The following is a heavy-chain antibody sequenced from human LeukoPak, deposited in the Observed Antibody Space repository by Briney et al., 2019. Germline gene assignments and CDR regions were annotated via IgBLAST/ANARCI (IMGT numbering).Heavy chain of an antibody. Sequence: SETLSLTCTVSGNSISSGDNYWSWIRQPAGKGLEWIGRIYTSGSTNYNPSLKSRVTISGDTSKNQFSLRPSSVTAADTAVYYCARASYSYDINGWVPFDYWGQGTLVTVSS. CDR3: ARASYSYDINGWVPFDY. CDR2: IYTSGST. J-gene: IGHJ4*02. CDR1: GNSISSGDNY. V-gene: IGHV4-61*02. D-gene: IGHD3-22*01.